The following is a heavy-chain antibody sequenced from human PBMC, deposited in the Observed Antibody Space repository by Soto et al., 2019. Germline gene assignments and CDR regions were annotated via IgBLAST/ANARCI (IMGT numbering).Heavy chain of an antibody. CDR3: ARELPPDL. D-gene: IGHD2-15*01. J-gene: IGHJ5*02. Sequence: GGSLRLSCAASGFTVSSKYMNWVRQAPGKGLEWVSIIWSAGLTYYADSVRGRFTISRDISKNILFLQMNNLRAEDSAIYYCARELPPDLWGQGTLVSVSS. CDR1: GFTVSSKY. V-gene: IGHV3-53*01. CDR2: IWSAGLT.